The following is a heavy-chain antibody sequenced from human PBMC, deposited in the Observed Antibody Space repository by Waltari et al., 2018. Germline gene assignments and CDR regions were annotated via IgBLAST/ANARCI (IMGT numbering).Heavy chain of an antibody. V-gene: IGHV4-4*07. D-gene: IGHD3-16*01. CDR2: IHFAGST. Sequence: QVQLLESGPGLVKPSETLSLTCSVSSGSITGYYWSWSRQPAGKGLEWIGRIHFAGSTNKNPSVTSRLTMLVDTSKNQVSLKLTSVTAADTAIYYCARDNPLYYATFGHYYYGMDVWGQGTTVTVSS. J-gene: IGHJ6*02. CDR3: ARDNPLYYATFGHYYYGMDV. CDR1: SGSITGYY.